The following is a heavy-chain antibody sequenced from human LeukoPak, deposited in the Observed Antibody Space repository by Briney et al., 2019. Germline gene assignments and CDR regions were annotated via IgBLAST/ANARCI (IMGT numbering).Heavy chain of an antibody. V-gene: IGHV4-38-2*02. J-gene: IGHJ4*02. CDR2: IYHSGST. D-gene: IGHD1-1*01. Sequence: NTSETLSLTCTVSGDSISSYYWSWIRQPPGKGLEWIGSIYHSGSTYYNPSLKSRVTISVDTSKNQFSLKLSSVTAADTAVYYCASGQLELLFVYYWGQGTLVTVSS. CDR1: GDSISSYY. CDR3: ASGQLELLFVYY.